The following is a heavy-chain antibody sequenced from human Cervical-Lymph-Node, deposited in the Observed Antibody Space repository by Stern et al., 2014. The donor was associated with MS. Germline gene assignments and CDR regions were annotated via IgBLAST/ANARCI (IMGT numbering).Heavy chain of an antibody. Sequence: EVQLVESGGGLVQPGGSLRLSCAASGFTFSSYWMSWVRQAPGKGLEWVANIKQDGSEKYYVDSVKGRFTISRDNAKNSLYLQMNSLRAEDTAVYYCARETYYYGSGSYSQENWGQGTLVTVSS. V-gene: IGHV3-7*01. CDR3: ARETYYYGSGSYSQEN. CDR1: GFTFSSYW. J-gene: IGHJ4*02. CDR2: IKQDGSEK. D-gene: IGHD3-10*01.